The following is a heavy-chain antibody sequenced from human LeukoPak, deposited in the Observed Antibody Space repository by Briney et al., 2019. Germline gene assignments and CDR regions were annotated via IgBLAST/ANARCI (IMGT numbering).Heavy chain of an antibody. CDR3: ARDRKWSNQLLSLNYMDV. CDR1: GYTFTSYG. CDR2: ISAYNGNT. D-gene: IGHD2-2*01. Sequence: ASVKVSCKASGYTFTSYGISWVRQAPGQGLEWMGWISAYNGNTNYAQKLQGRVTMTTDTSTSTAYMELRSLRSDDTAVYYCARDRKWSNQLLSLNYMDVWGKGTTVTVSS. V-gene: IGHV1-18*01. J-gene: IGHJ6*03.